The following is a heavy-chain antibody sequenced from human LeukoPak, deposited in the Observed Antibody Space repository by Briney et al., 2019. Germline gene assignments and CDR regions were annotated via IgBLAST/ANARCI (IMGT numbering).Heavy chain of an antibody. Sequence: SETLSLTCAVYGGSFSGYYWSWIRQPPGKGLEWIGEINHSGSTNYNPSLKSRVTISVDTSKNQFSLKLSSVTAADTAVYYCARAYYYYYMDVWGKGTTVTISS. CDR2: INHSGST. V-gene: IGHV4-34*01. CDR1: GGSFSGYY. J-gene: IGHJ6*03. CDR3: ARAYYYYYMDV.